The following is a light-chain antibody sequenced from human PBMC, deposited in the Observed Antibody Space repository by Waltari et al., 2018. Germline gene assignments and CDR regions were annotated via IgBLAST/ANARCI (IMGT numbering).Light chain of an antibody. CDR2: KAS. CDR3: QQYNSYSLLT. CDR1: QSISNW. V-gene: IGKV1-5*03. J-gene: IGKJ4*01. Sequence: DIQMTQSPSTLSASVGDRVTITCRASQSISNWLALYQQKPGKAPKLLIYKASTLESGGPSRFSGSGSGTEFTLTISSLQPDDFATYYCQQYNSYSLLTFGGGTKVEIK.